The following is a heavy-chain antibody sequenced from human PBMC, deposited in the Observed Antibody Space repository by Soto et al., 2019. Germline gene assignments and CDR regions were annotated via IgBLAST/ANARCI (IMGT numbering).Heavy chain of an antibody. D-gene: IGHD5-12*01. CDR2: ISGSGGST. CDR1: GFTFSSYA. V-gene: IGHV3-23*01. CDR3: AEGGRNSGYDVMGYFDY. Sequence: GGSLRLSCAASGFTFSSYAMSWVRQAPGKGLEWVSAISGSGGSTYYADSVKGRFIISRDNSKNMLYLQMNSLRAEDTAVYYCAEGGRNSGYDVMGYFDYWGQGTLVTVSS. J-gene: IGHJ4*02.